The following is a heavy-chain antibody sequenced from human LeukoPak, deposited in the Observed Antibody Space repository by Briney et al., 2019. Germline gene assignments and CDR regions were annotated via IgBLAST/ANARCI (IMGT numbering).Heavy chain of an antibody. J-gene: IGHJ4*02. Sequence: GGSLRLSCAASGFTFSSYEMNWVRQAPGKGLEWVSYISSSGSTIYYPGSVKRRFTISRDNAKNSLYLQMTSLRAEDTAVYYCARDHSYYDGSGSYEDYWGQGTLVTVSS. D-gene: IGHD3-10*01. V-gene: IGHV3-48*03. CDR1: GFTFSSYE. CDR2: ISSSGSTI. CDR3: ARDHSYYDGSGSYEDY.